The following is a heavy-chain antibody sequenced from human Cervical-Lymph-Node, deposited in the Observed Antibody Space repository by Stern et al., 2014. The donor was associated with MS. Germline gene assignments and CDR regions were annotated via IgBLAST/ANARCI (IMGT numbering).Heavy chain of an antibody. CDR1: GGSISSYY. V-gene: IGHV4-59*01. Sequence: VQLVESGPGLVKPSETLSLTCTVSGGSISSYYWSWIRQPPGKGLEWIGYIYYSGSTNYNPSLKSRVTISVDTSKNQFSLKLSSVTAADTAVYYCARVKNIGYYDSNGYYAFDIWGQGTMVTVSS. J-gene: IGHJ3*02. CDR2: IYYSGST. CDR3: ARVKNIGYYDSNGYYAFDI. D-gene: IGHD3-22*01.